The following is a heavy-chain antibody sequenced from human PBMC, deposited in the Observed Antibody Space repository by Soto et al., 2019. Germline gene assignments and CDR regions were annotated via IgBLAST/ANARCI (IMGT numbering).Heavy chain of an antibody. CDR1: GYTFTDYY. CDR3: ARGPSHGAFDI. Sequence: QVQLAQSGAEVKNPGASVKVSCKASGYTFTDYYIHWLRQAPAQGLEWMGWINPNSGDTKYAQKFQGWATMTRDTSISTTYMELSRLTSDHTALYYCARGPSHGAFDIWGQGTIITVSS. J-gene: IGHJ3*02. CDR2: INPNSGDT. V-gene: IGHV1-2*04.